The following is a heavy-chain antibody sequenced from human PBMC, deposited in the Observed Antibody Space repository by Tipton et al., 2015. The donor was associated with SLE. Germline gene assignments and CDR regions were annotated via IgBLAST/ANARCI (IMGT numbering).Heavy chain of an antibody. CDR3: AIGASIGYGSGSYGGY. Sequence: SLRLSCAASGFTVSSNYMSWVRQAPGKGLEWVSVIYSCGSTYYADSVKGRFTISRDNSKNTLYLQMNSLRAEDTAVYYCAIGASIGYGSGSYGGYWGQGTLVTVSS. CDR2: IYSCGST. V-gene: IGHV3-66*03. CDR1: GFTVSSNY. J-gene: IGHJ4*02. D-gene: IGHD3-10*01.